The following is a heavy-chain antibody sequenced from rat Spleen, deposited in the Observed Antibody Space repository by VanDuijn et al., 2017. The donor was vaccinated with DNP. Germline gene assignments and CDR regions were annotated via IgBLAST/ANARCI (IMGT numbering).Heavy chain of an antibody. Sequence: VQLQESGPGLVQPSQSLTLTCSVSGYSITSTYRWDWIRKFPGNKMEWMGYISYSGSTSYNPSLKSRISITRDTSKNQFFLQLNSVTTEDTATYYCASGGAGIWFAYWGQGTLVTVSS. CDR3: ASGGAGIWFAY. CDR2: ISYSGST. D-gene: IGHD4-2*01. CDR1: GYSITSTY. V-gene: IGHV3-1*01. J-gene: IGHJ3*01.